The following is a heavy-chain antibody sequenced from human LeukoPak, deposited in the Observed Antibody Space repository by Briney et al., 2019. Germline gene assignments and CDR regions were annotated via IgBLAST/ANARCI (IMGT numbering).Heavy chain of an antibody. D-gene: IGHD4-17*01. CDR3: ARDGYYGDYDY. Sequence: GRSLRLSCAASGFTFSSYGMHWVRQAPGKGLEWVSAISGSGGSTYYADSVKGRFTISRDNSKNTLYLQMNSLRAEDMAVYYCARDGYYGDYDYWGQGTLVTVSS. J-gene: IGHJ4*02. CDR1: GFTFSSYG. V-gene: IGHV3-23*01. CDR2: ISGSGGST.